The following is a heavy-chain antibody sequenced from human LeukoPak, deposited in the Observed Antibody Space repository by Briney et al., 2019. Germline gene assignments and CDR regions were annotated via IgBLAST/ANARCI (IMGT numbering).Heavy chain of an antibody. V-gene: IGHV3-30*02. D-gene: IGHD3-22*01. J-gene: IGHJ3*02. CDR1: GFTFSSYG. Sequence: GGSLRLPCAASGFTFSSYGMHWVRQAPGKGLEWVAFIRYDGSNKYYADSVKGRFTISRDNSKNTLYLQMNSLRAEDTAVYYCAKDRTTYDSSGYLDAFDIWGQGTMVTVSS. CDR3: AKDRTTYDSSGYLDAFDI. CDR2: IRYDGSNK.